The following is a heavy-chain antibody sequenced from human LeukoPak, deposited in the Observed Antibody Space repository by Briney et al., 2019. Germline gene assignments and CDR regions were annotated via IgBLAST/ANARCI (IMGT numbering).Heavy chain of an antibody. CDR3: ARQTGSGLFILP. CDR1: GVSISSSNSY. CDR2: NYYSEKT. D-gene: IGHD3/OR15-3a*01. J-gene: IGHJ4*02. V-gene: IGHV4-39*01. Sequence: SETLSLTCTVSGVSISSSNSYWRWIRQPPGKGLELNGNNYYSEKTYYNASRKSQVTISIDTSKNKFSVRLTSVPAADTVVYYCARQTGSGLFILPGGQGTLVTVSS.